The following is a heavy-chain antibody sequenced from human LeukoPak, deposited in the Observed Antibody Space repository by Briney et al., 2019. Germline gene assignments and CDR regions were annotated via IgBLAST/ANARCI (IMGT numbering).Heavy chain of an antibody. D-gene: IGHD6-19*01. CDR1: GFTLSSYW. J-gene: IGHJ6*02. CDR2: IKQDGSEK. Sequence: GGSLRLSCAASGFTLSSYWMSWVRQAPGKGLEWVANIKQDGSEKYYVDSVKGRFTISRDNAKNSLYLQMNSLRAEDTAVYYCARDQVYSSGWSWGGYYGMDVWGQGTTVTVSS. CDR3: ARDQVYSSGWSWGGYYGMDV. V-gene: IGHV3-7*01.